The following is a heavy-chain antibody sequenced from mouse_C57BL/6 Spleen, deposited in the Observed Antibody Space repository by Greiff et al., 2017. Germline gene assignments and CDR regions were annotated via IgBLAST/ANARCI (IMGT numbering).Heavy chain of an antibody. CDR1: GFTFSDYG. D-gene: IGHD3-2*02. J-gene: IGHJ3*01. Sequence: EVQLQESGGGLVKPGGSLKLSCAASGFTFSDYGMHWVRQAPEKGLEWVAYISSGSSTIYYADTVKGRFTISRDNAKNTLFLQMTSLRSEDTAMYYCARLDSSGYTWFAYWGQGTLVTVSA. CDR2: ISSGSSTI. CDR3: ARLDSSGYTWFAY. V-gene: IGHV5-17*01.